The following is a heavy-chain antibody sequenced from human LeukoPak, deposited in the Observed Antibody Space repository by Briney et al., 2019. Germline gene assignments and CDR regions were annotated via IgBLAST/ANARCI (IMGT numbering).Heavy chain of an antibody. CDR3: ARYPLTTPFDY. J-gene: IGHJ4*02. V-gene: IGHV1-2*02. D-gene: IGHD1-14*01. CDR1: GYTFTGYY. Sequence: ASVKVSCMASGYTFTGYYMHWVRQAPGQGLEWMGWINPNSGGTNYAQKFQGRVTMTRDMSTSTVYMELSSLRAEDTAVYYCARYPLTTPFDYWGQGTLVTVSS. CDR2: INPNSGGT.